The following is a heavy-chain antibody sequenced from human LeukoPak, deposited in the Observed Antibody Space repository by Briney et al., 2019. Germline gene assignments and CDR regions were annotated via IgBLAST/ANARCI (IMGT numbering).Heavy chain of an antibody. CDR1: GGSISSGGYY. J-gene: IGHJ4*02. D-gene: IGHD6-13*01. CDR3: ARARSAAGNFDY. V-gene: IGHV4-31*03. CDR2: IYYSGST. Sequence: PSETLSLTCTVSGGSISSGGYYWSWLRQHPGKGLEWIGYIYYSGSTYYNPSLKSRVTISADTSKNQFSPKLSSVTAADTAVYYCARARSAAGNFDYWGQGTLVTVSS.